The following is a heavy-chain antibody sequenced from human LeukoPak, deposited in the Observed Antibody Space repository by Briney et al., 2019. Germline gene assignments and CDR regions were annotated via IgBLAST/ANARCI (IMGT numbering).Heavy chain of an antibody. CDR3: AKDRSLVLPTPFDY. D-gene: IGHD3-9*01. CDR2: ISYDGSNK. CDR1: GFTFSSYG. J-gene: IGHJ4*02. V-gene: IGHV3-30*18. Sequence: GGSLRLSCAASGFTFSSYGMHWVRQAPGKGLEWVAVISYDGSNKYYADSVKGRFTISRDNSKNTLYLQMNSLRAEDTAVYYCAKDRSLVLPTPFDYWGQGTLVTVSS.